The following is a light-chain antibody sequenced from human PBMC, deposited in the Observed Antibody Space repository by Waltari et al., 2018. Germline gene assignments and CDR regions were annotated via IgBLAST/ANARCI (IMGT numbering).Light chain of an antibody. CDR1: QAISRS. J-gene: IGKJ5*01. V-gene: IGKV1-13*02. CDR3: QHFYSYPSG. Sequence: AIQLTQSPCSLYASVGDRVTMTCRASQAISRSVAWFQQKPGKVPKLLIFEASDLEDGVPSRFSGSGGGTRFTLTISSLQPEDFATYYCQHFYSYPSGFGQGTRLEIK. CDR2: EAS.